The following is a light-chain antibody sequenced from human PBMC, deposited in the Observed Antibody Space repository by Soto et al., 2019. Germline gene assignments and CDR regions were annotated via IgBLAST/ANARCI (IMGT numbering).Light chain of an antibody. CDR3: SSYTSSSSWV. CDR2: EVS. CDR1: SSDVGGYNY. J-gene: IGLJ3*02. V-gene: IGLV2-14*01. Sequence: QSALTQPASVSGSPGQSITIPCTGTSSDVGGYNYVSWYQQHPGKAPQLMIYEVSNRPSGVSNRFSGSKSGNTASLTISGLRAEDEADYYCSSYTSSSSWVFGGGTKLTVL.